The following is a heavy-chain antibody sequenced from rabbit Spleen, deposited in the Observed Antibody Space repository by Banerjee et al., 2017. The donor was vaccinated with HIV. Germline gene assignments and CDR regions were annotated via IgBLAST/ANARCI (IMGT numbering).Heavy chain of an antibody. CDR2: IYDGSGTST. V-gene: IGHV1S40*01. CDR1: GVSFSNNHY. D-gene: IGHD1-1*01. Sequence: QSLEESGGDLVKPGASLTLTCTASGVSFSNNHYMCWVRQAPGKGLEWIACIYDGSGTSTVYASWAKGRFTISKISSTTVTLQMTSLTVADTATYFCAREETYASGGGGANLWGPGTLVTVS. CDR3: AREETYASGGGGANL. J-gene: IGHJ4*01.